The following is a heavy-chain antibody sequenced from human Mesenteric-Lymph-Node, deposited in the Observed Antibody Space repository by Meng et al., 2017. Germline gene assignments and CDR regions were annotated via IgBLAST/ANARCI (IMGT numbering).Heavy chain of an antibody. Sequence: GESLKISCAASGFTVSSNYMSWVRQAPGKGPEWVTAISHNRNTQYYADFVKGRFTNARDNSKNTLYMQMDDLRPEDKAVYYCRREPSFGEHDYWGQGTLVTVSS. V-gene: IGHV3-30*03. J-gene: IGHJ4*02. D-gene: IGHD3-10*01. CDR1: GFTVSSNY. CDR2: ISHNRNTQ. CDR3: RREPSFGEHDY.